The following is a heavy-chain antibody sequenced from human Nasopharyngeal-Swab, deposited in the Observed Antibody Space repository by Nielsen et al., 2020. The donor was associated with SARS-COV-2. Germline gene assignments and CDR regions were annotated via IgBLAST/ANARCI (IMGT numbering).Heavy chain of an antibody. CDR1: GFRFSGYG. D-gene: IGHD3-16*02. J-gene: IGHJ4*02. CDR2: ISFDVINQ. CDR3: ARGRGYVWGSYRYPPADY. V-gene: IGHV3-30*03. Sequence: GGSLRLSCAASGFRFSGYGMHWVRQAPGKGLEWVAYISFDVINQAYAESARGRFTVSRDNSKNTLFLQMNSLRAEDTAVYYCARGRGYVWGSYRYPPADYWGQGTLVTVSS.